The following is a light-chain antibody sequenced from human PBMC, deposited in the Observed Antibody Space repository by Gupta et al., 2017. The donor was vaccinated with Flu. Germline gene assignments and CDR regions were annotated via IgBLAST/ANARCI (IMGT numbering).Light chain of an antibody. J-gene: IGKJ3*01. CDR1: RSLVSSDGDTY. V-gene: IGKV2-30*01. Sequence: DIVLTQSPLSLPVTLGQPASISCRSSRSLVSSDGDTYLSWVQQRPGESPRRLIYKGSILDSGVPDRFSGSGSGTDFTLKISRVEAEDVGVYYCRQSKDCYFTFGHGTKVDIK. CDR2: KGS. CDR3: RQSKDCYFT.